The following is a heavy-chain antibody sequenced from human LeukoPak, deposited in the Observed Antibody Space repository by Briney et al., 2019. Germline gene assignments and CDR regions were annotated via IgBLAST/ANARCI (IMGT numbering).Heavy chain of an antibody. V-gene: IGHV4-59*01. Sequence: SETLSLTCTASGGSISSYYWSWIRQPPGKGLEWIGYIYYSGSTNYNPSLKSRVTISVDTSKNQFSLKLSSVTAADTAVYYCAAGDTMVRGAPNDYWGQGTLVTVSS. J-gene: IGHJ4*02. CDR3: AAGDTMVRGAPNDY. CDR2: IYYSGST. CDR1: GGSISSYY. D-gene: IGHD3-10*01.